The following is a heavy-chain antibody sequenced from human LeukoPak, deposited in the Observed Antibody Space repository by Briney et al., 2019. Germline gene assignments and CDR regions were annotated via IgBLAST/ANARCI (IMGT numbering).Heavy chain of an antibody. CDR2: IYSGGST. CDR1: GFTFSSNY. J-gene: IGHJ4*02. V-gene: IGHV3-66*01. Sequence: GGSLRLSCAASGFTFSSNYMSWVRQAPGKGLEWVSVIYSGGSTYYADSVKGRFTISRDNSKNTLYLQMNSLRAEDTAVYYCAKKRYYYDSSGYLSLYYFDYWGQGTLVTVSS. CDR3: AKKRYYYDSSGYLSLYYFDY. D-gene: IGHD3-22*01.